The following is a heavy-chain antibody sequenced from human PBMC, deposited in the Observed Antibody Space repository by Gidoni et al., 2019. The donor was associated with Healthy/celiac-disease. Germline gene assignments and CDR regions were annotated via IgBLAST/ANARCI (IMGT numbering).Heavy chain of an antibody. D-gene: IGHD3-22*01. V-gene: IGHV3-21*01. CDR3: AMAPYDSSGYYWV. J-gene: IGHJ4*02. CDR2: ISSSSSYI. CDR1: GSIFSSYS. Sequence: EVPLVESGGGLVKPGGSLRLSCAASGSIFSSYSMNWVRQAPGKGLEWVSSISSSSSYIYYADSVKGRFTISRDNAKNSLYLQMNSLRAEDTAVYYCAMAPYDSSGYYWVWGQGTLVTVSS.